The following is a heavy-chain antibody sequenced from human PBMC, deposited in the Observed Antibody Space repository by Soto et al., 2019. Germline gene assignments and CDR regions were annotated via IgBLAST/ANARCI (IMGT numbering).Heavy chain of an antibody. CDR2: IDPSDSYT. CDR3: ARHLSRRIAEAGTSQYYFDY. D-gene: IGHD6-13*01. Sequence: GESLKISCKGSGYSFTSYWISWVRQMPGKGLEWMGRIDPSDSYTNYSPSFQGHVTISADKSISTSYLQWSSLKASDTAMYYCARHLSRRIAEAGTSQYYFDYWGQGTLVTVSS. V-gene: IGHV5-10-1*01. J-gene: IGHJ4*02. CDR1: GYSFTSYW.